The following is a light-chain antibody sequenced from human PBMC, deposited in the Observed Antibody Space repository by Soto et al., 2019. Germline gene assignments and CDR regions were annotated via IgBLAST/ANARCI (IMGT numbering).Light chain of an antibody. J-gene: IGKJ1*01. CDR3: QQYYNYST. V-gene: IGKV1-6*01. CDR1: QGIRND. Sequence: AIQMTQSPSSLSASVGDRVTITCRASQGIRNDLGWYQQKPGKAPKLLIYAASSLQSGVPSRFSGSGSGTDFTLTISSLQPEDFATYFCQQYYNYSTFGQGTKVDIK. CDR2: AAS.